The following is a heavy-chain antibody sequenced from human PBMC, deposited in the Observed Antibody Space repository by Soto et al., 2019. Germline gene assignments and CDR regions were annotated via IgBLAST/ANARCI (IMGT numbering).Heavy chain of an antibody. Sequence: EVQLVESGGGLVQPGGSLRLSCAASGFTFSTYWMHWVRHAPGKGLVWVARIKSDASSTDYADSVKGRFTISRDNGKDTLYLQMNSLRAEDTAVYYCARDFYGVGYWGQGTLVTVSS. J-gene: IGHJ4*02. D-gene: IGHD4-17*01. CDR3: ARDFYGVGY. CDR2: IKSDASST. V-gene: IGHV3-74*01. CDR1: GFTFSTYW.